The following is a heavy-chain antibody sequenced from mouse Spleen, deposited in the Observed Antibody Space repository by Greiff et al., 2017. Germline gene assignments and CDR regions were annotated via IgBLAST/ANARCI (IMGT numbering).Heavy chain of an antibody. CDR3: ARYRNYYGSSFFDY. CDR2: ISSGSSTI. CDR1: GFTFSSFG. Sequence: EVQLQQSGGGLVQPGGSRKLSCAASGFTFSSFGMHWVRQAPEKGLEWVAYISSGSSTIYYADTVKGRFTISRDNPKNTLFLQMTSLRSEDTAMYYCARYRNYYGSSFFDYWGQGTTLTVSS. V-gene: IGHV5-17*02. J-gene: IGHJ2*01. D-gene: IGHD1-1*01.